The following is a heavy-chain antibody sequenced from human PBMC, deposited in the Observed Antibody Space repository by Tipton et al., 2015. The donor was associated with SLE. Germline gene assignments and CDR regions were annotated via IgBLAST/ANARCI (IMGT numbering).Heavy chain of an antibody. Sequence: TLSLTCTVSGGSISSYYWSWIRQPPGKGLEWIGYIYYSGSTNYNPSLKSRVTISVDTSKNQFSLKLSSVTAADTAVYYCARGRPGGPRGWFDPWGQGTLVTVSS. J-gene: IGHJ5*02. CDR1: GGSISSYY. CDR2: IYYSGST. V-gene: IGHV4-59*01. D-gene: IGHD3-10*01. CDR3: ARGRPGGPRGWFDP.